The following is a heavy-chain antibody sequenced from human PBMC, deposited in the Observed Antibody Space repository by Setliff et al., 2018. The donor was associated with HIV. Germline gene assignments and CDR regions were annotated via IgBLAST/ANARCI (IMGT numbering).Heavy chain of an antibody. CDR1: GYSSTTYS. V-gene: IGHV7-4-1*02. J-gene: IGHJ4*02. Sequence: ASVKVSCKASGYSSTTYSINWLRQAPGQGPEWMGWIHTSTGKPTYVRDFTGRFVFSLDASVNTAFLQISDLKTEDTAVYYCARNSPFPPSSGAHFDFWGPGTLVTVSS. CDR3: ARNSPFPPSSGAHFDF. D-gene: IGHD3-22*01. CDR2: IHTSTGKP.